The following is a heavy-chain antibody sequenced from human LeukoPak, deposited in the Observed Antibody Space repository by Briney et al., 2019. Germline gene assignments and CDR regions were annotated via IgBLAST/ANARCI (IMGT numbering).Heavy chain of an antibody. D-gene: IGHD2-15*01. Sequence: SGGSLRLSCAASGFTFSTYNMNWVRQAPGKGLEWVSSISGSSSYIYYADSVKGRFSISRDNAKNSLYLQMNSLRAEDTAVYYCARDAPTIDHAFDIWGQGTMVTVSS. CDR3: ARDAPTIDHAFDI. CDR1: GFTFSTYN. J-gene: IGHJ3*02. V-gene: IGHV3-21*01. CDR2: ISGSSSYI.